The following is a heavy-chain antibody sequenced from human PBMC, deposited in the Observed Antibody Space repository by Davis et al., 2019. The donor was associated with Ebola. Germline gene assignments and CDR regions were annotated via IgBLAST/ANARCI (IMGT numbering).Heavy chain of an antibody. Sequence: GESLKISCAASGFTFSSYAMSWVRQAPGKGLVWVSRINRDESGTTYADSVKGRFTISRDNAKNMLYLQMDSLRVEDMAVYYCARYNSAYERADLDYWGQGTLVTVSS. V-gene: IGHV3-74*01. J-gene: IGHJ4*02. CDR2: INRDESGT. CDR3: ARYNSAYERADLDY. D-gene: IGHD5-12*01. CDR1: GFTFSSYA.